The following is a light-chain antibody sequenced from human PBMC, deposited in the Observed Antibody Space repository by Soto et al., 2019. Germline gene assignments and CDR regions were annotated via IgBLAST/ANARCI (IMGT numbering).Light chain of an antibody. V-gene: IGLV2-14*01. Sequence: QSVLTQPASVSGSPGQSITISCTGTSNDVGGYNYVSWYQQHPVKAPKLIIYEVSNRPSGVSNRFSGSKSGDTASLTISGLQAEDEADYYCSSYRSNSRVVFGGGTKLTVL. CDR2: EVS. CDR3: SSYRSNSRVV. CDR1: SNDVGGYNY. J-gene: IGLJ2*01.